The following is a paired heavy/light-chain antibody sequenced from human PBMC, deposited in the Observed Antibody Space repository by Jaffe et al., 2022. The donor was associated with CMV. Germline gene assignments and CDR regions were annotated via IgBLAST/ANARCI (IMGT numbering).Light chain of an antibody. CDR3: QQSYTTPT. CDR2: AAS. J-gene: IGKJ5*01. Sequence: IQMTQSPSSLTASVGDIVTITCRAGQSISTYLNWYQQKPGEAPKLLIFAASSLQNGVASRFSGSGSGTDFTLTISSLQPEDSATYFCQQSYTTPTFGQGTRLE. CDR1: QSISTY. V-gene: IGKV1-39*01.
Heavy chain of an antibody. CDR2: ISGSDGRT. Sequence: EVQLLESGGGLVQPGGSLRLSCAASGFTFSSYAMYWVRQSPGKGLEWVSGISGSDGRTYYADSVKGRFTISRDNAKNTLYLQMNSLRAEDTALYYCAKGLLVESRLDPWGQGTLVTVSS. V-gene: IGHV3-23*01. CDR1: GFTFSSYA. D-gene: IGHD2-8*01. CDR3: AKGLLVESRLDP. J-gene: IGHJ5*02.